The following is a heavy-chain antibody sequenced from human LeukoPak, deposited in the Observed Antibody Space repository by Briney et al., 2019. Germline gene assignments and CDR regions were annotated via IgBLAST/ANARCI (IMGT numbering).Heavy chain of an antibody. CDR2: IYYSGST. J-gene: IGHJ4*02. CDR3: ARRIIVATIDY. Sequence: SETLSLTCTVSGGSISSSNYYWAWIRQPPGKGLELIGSIYYSGSTYYNPSLKSRVTIFVDTSKNQFSLKLSSVTAADTAVHYCARRIIVATIDYWGQGTLVTVSS. D-gene: IGHD5-12*01. CDR1: GGSISSSNYY. V-gene: IGHV4-39*01.